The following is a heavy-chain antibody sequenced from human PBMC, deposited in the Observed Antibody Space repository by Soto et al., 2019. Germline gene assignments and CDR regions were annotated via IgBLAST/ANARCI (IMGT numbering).Heavy chain of an antibody. CDR2: IYHSGST. CDR1: GGSMSSGGYS. CDR3: ARAVDTAMVWGFDP. D-gene: IGHD5-18*01. J-gene: IGHJ5*02. V-gene: IGHV4-30-2*01. Sequence: SETLSLTCAVSGGSMSSGGYSWSWIRQPPGKGLEWIGYIYHSGSTYYNPSLKSRVTISVDRSKNQFSLKLSSVTAADTAVYYCARAVDTAMVWGFDPWGQGTLVTVSS.